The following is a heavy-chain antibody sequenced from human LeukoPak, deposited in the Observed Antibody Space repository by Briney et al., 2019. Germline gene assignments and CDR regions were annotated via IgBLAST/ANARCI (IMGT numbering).Heavy chain of an antibody. V-gene: IGHV3-23*01. D-gene: IGHD6-19*01. J-gene: IGHJ4*02. CDR1: GFTFSNYA. Sequence: GGPLRLSCAASGFTFSNYAMSWVRQAPGKGLEWVSSMSGSGGSTYYADSVKGRFTIPRDNSKNTLYLQMNNLRAEDTALYYCAKNQGQWLVPVDYWGQGTLVTVSS. CDR2: MSGSGGST. CDR3: AKNQGQWLVPVDY.